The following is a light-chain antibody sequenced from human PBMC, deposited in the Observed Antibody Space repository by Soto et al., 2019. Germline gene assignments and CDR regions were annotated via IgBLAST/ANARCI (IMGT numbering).Light chain of an antibody. CDR1: QSISSW. V-gene: IGKV1-5*01. CDR3: QQYNSYSAT. Sequence: DIEIKHTPSTLSASVLYRVTITCRASQSISSWLAWYQQKPGKAPKLLIYDASSLESWFSSRFSGRRYRTEFTPSLISLHPDHMATFPCQQYNSYSATFGQGTKVDIK. CDR2: DAS. J-gene: IGKJ1*01.